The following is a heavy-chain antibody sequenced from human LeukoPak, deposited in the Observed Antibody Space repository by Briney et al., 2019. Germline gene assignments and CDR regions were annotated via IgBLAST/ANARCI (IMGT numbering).Heavy chain of an antibody. CDR3: ARRGPSDAFDI. CDR1: GYSFTSYW. CDR2: IYRTNSDT. D-gene: IGHD3-10*01. V-gene: IGHV5-51*01. J-gene: IGHJ3*02. Sequence: GESLKISCKGSGYSFTSYWIGWVRQMPGKGLEWMGIIYRTNSDTRYSPSFQGQVTISVDNSITTAYLQWSSLKASDTAMYYCARRGPSDAFDIWGXXXXXTVXS.